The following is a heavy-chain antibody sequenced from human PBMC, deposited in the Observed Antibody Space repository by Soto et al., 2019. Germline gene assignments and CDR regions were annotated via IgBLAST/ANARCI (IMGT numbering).Heavy chain of an antibody. CDR1: GFSFSDYA. Sequence: EVHLLESGGALVQPGGSLTLSCAASGFSFSDYAMSWVRQAPGKGLEWVSSISRTGDSAYYADSVQGRCAISRDRSKNRLSLQMTSLRVEDTAVYYCAKGPDGSGYYHNWFDSWGQGTLITVSS. CDR2: ISRTGDSA. D-gene: IGHD3-22*01. J-gene: IGHJ5*01. V-gene: IGHV3-23*01. CDR3: AKGPDGSGYYHNWFDS.